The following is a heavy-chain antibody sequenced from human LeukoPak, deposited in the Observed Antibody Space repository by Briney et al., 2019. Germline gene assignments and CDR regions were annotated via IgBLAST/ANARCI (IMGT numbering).Heavy chain of an antibody. CDR2: IYYSGNT. D-gene: IGHD3/OR15-3a*01. V-gene: IGHV4-39*01. CDR3: ARQTGSGLFILP. J-gene: IGHJ4*02. Sequence: WVRQASGKGLEWIGSIYYSGNTYYNASLKSQVSISIDTSKNQFSLRLTSVTAADTAVYYCARQTGSGLFILPGGQGTLVTVSS.